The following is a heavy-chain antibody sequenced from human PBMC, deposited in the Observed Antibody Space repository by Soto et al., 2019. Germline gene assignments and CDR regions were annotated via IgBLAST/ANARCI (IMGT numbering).Heavy chain of an antibody. CDR1: GFTFSDYY. J-gene: IGHJ6*02. CDR3: AKVKGGSYEYYYYGMDV. CDR2: ISSSGNSI. D-gene: IGHD1-26*01. Sequence: GGSLRLSCAASGFTFSDYYMTWIRQAPGKGLEWVSYISSSGNSIYYADSVRGRFTVSRDNAKNSLFLQMNSLRAEDTAVYYCAKVKGGSYEYYYYGMDVWGQGTTVTVSS. V-gene: IGHV3-11*01.